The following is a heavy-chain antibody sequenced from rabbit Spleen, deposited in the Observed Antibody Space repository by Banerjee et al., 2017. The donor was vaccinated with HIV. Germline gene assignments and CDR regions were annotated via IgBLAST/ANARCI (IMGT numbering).Heavy chain of an antibody. CDR3: ARGIPYGFAGDTYPPYAMDL. V-gene: IGHV1S45*01. CDR2: IYGGSSDST. CDR1: GFSFCSSYW. D-gene: IGHD6-1*01. Sequence: QLEESWGDLVMTGASLILTCTASGFSFCSSYWICWVRQDPGEGLEWSACIYGGSSDSTYYASWAKGRFTISKTSSTTVTLQMTSLTAADTATYFCARGIPYGFAGDTYPPYAMDLWGPGTLVTVS. J-gene: IGHJ6*01.